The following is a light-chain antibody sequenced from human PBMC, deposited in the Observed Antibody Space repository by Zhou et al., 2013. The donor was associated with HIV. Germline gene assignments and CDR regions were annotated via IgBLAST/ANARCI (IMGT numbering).Light chain of an antibody. CDR3: QQYGSSPLT. CDR2: AAS. Sequence: DVQMTQSPSSLSASIGDRVTITCRASQDINNYLAWYQQKPGKVPRLLIYAASTLQSGVPSRFSGSGSGTDFNLTISRLEPEDFAVYYCQQYGSSPLTFGGATKVEIQ. V-gene: IGKV1-27*01. CDR1: QDINNY. J-gene: IGKJ4*01.